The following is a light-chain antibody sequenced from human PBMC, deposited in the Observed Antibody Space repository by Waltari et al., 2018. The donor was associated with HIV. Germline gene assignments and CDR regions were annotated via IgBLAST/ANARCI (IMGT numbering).Light chain of an antibody. J-gene: IGLJ2*01. Sequence: QSALTQTPSASGSPGQSVTISCTGTSSDVGGFDYVSWYHQQPPKAPTLILYEFNGRPAGVPDRFPGSKSGNTASLTVSGLQPEDEGDYYCSSYKDANDVVFGGGTKLTVL. CDR2: EFN. V-gene: IGLV2-8*01. CDR3: SSYKDANDVV. CDR1: SSDVGGFDY.